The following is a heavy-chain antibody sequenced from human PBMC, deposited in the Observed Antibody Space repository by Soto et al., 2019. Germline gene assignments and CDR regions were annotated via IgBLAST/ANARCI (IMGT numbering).Heavy chain of an antibody. CDR2: IYWNDDK. J-gene: IGHJ1*01. V-gene: IGHV2-5*01. CDR1: GFALSTSGVG. CDR3: AHTACPNCGGDLRGADFQH. D-gene: IGHD2-21*02. Sequence: SGPTLVNPTQTLTLTCTFSGFALSTSGVGVGWIRQPPGKALEWLALIYWNDDKRYSPSLKSRLTITKDTSKNQVVLTMTNMDPVDTATYHCAHTACPNCGGDLRGADFQHWGQGTLVTVSS.